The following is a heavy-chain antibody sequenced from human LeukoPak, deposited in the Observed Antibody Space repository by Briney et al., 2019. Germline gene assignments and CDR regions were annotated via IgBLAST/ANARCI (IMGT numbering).Heavy chain of an antibody. CDR2: IKTTSDGGPT. CDR1: GVAFSHAW. Sequence: GGSLRLSCAASGVAFSHAWMRWVRQAPGKGLEWVAQIKTTSDGGPTDYAAPVKGRFTISRDDSENMLYLQMNSLKTEDTAVYYCTTNHAFDILGQGTMVIVSS. V-gene: IGHV3-15*01. J-gene: IGHJ3*02. CDR3: TTNHAFDI.